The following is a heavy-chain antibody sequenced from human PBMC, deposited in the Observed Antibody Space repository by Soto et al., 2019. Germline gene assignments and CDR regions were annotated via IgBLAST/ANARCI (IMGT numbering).Heavy chain of an antibody. Sequence: GESLKISCKGYGYSFNSYWIGWVRQMPGKSLEWMGIIYPGDSDTRYSPSFQGQVTISADKSISTAYLQWSSLKSSDTAMYYCARHLDYYDSSGYYSNWLDPWGQGTLVTVSS. CDR3: ARHLDYYDSSGYYSNWLDP. CDR1: GYSFNSYW. V-gene: IGHV5-51*01. D-gene: IGHD3-22*01. J-gene: IGHJ5*02. CDR2: IYPGDSDT.